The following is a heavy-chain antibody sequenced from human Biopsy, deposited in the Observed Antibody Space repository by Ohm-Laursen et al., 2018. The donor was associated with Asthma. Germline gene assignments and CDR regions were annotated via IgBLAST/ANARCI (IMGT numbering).Heavy chain of an antibody. CDR1: GDSLGSFINYA. V-gene: IGHV1-69*13. J-gene: IGHJ6*02. D-gene: IGHD5-12*01. CDR2: LIPVLGTA. CDR3: ARGYSGTDRIVYYYSGMEV. Sequence: ASVKVSCKASGDSLGSFINYAISWGRQAPRQGLEWMGGLIPVLGTADYAPMFEGRVTITADESTSTAYLELTSLRFEDTAVYYFARGYSGTDRIVYYYSGMEVWGQGTTVTVSS.